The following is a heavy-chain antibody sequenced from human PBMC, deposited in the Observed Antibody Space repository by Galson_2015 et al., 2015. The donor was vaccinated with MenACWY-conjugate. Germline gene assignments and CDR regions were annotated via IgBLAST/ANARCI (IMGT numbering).Heavy chain of an antibody. CDR2: ISYSGST. D-gene: IGHD4-23*01. CDR1: GGSISSRSYF. Sequence: ETLSLTCPVSGGSISSRSYFWGWIRQPPGKGLEWIGTISYSGSTHYNPSLNNRVTVSADTSKNQFSLNVNSVTAADTALYYCARRSARLTLGAFDIWGQGTMVTVSS. CDR3: ARRSARLTLGAFDI. V-gene: IGHV4-39*01. J-gene: IGHJ3*02.